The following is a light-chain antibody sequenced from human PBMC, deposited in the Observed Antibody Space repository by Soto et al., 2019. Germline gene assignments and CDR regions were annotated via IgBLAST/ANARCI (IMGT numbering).Light chain of an antibody. Sequence: IQLTQSPASLSSSVGDRATITCRASQVLSSYLSWYQQKQGKAPNGLIYAASTLQSGVPSRFIGSGSGTDFTLTISRMKPEDVASYYGQQLNRFSCTFGGGTKVEI. CDR3: QQLNRFSCT. CDR1: QVLSSY. J-gene: IGKJ4*01. CDR2: AAS. V-gene: IGKV1-9*01.